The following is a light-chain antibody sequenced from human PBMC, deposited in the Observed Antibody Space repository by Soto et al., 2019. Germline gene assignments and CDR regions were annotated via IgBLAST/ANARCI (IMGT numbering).Light chain of an antibody. CDR3: QQYASYPWT. V-gene: IGKV1-5*01. J-gene: IGKJ1*01. CDR1: QSLSGW. Sequence: DIQLTQIPSTLSASIGDRVTITCRASQSLSGWLAWYQQTPGKAPKLLISDAFRLESGVPSRFRGSGSGTEFSRTISNLQPGDSATFYCQQYASYPWTFGRGTKV. CDR2: DAF.